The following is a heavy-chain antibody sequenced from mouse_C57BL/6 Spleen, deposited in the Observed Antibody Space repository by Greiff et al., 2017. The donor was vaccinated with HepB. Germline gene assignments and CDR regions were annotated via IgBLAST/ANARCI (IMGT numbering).Heavy chain of an antibody. V-gene: IGHV1-9*01. Sequence: VQLQQSGAELMKPGASVKLSCKATGYTFTGYWIEWVKQRPGNGLEWIGEILPGSGSTNYNEKFKGKATFTADTSSNTADMQISSLTTEDAAIYYCARCGGYDYDESYWGQGTLFTVSA. D-gene: IGHD2-4*01. CDR1: GYTFTGYW. J-gene: IGHJ3*01. CDR3: ARCGGYDYDESY. CDR2: ILPGSGST.